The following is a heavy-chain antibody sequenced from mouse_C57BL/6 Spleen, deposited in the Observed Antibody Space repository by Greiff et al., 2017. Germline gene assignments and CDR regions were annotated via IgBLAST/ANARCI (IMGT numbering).Heavy chain of an antibody. Sequence: EVNLVESGGGLVKPGGSLKLSCAASGFTFSDYGMHWVRQAPEKGLEWVAYISSGSSTIYYADTVKGRFTISRDNAKNTLFLQMTSLRSEDTAMYYCARAYDYPYAMDYWGQGTSVTVAS. CDR3: ARAYDYPYAMDY. V-gene: IGHV5-17*01. D-gene: IGHD2-4*01. CDR1: GFTFSDYG. CDR2: ISSGSSTI. J-gene: IGHJ4*01.